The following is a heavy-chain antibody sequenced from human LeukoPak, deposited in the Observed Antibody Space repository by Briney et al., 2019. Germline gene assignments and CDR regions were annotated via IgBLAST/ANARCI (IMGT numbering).Heavy chain of an antibody. V-gene: IGHV3-21*01. Sequence: PGGSLRLSCAVSGFTFSTYNMNWVRQAPGKGLEWVSSITSTSTYIYYADSVKGRFTISRDNAKNSLYLQMNSLRAEDTAVYYCARAQGGNLPFDYWGQGTLVTVSS. CDR1: GFTFSTYN. CDR2: ITSTSTYI. CDR3: ARAQGGNLPFDY. D-gene: IGHD3-16*01. J-gene: IGHJ4*02.